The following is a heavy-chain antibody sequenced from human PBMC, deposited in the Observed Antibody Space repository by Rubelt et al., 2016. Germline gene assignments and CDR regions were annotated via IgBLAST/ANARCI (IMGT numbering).Heavy chain of an antibody. V-gene: IGHV3-49*02. CDR2: IRGKAYGGTT. CDR3: AKDKPDY. J-gene: IGHJ4*02. Sequence: GKGLEWVGFIRGKAYGGTTEYAASVKGRFTISRHDSNSIAYLQMNSLRAEDTAVYYCAKDKPDYWGQGTLVTVSS.